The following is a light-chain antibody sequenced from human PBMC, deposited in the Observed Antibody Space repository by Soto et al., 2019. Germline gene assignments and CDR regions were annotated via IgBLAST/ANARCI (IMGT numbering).Light chain of an antibody. CDR3: QQYGSSAA. Sequence: ILLTQSPDTLSLSPGERATLSCRATQSVSSNYLAWYQQKAGQSPRLLIYGASSRATGIPDRISGSRSVTDVTLTNNRLEPEDFALYYCQQYGSSAAVGGGTKVEI. J-gene: IGKJ4*01. V-gene: IGKV3-20*01. CDR2: GAS. CDR1: QSVSSNY.